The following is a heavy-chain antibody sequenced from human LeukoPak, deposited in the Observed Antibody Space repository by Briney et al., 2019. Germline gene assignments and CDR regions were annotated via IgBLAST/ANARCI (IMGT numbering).Heavy chain of an antibody. CDR1: GFTFSSYA. Sequence: GGSLRLSCAASGFTFSSYAMSWVRQAPGKGLEWVSAISGSGGSTYYADSVKGRFTISRDNSKNTLYLQMNSLSAEDTAVYYCAKDRPLSSIVVVPAANNWFDPWGQGTLVTVSS. CDR3: AKDRPLSSIVVVPAANNWFDP. J-gene: IGHJ5*02. CDR2: ISGSGGST. D-gene: IGHD2-2*01. V-gene: IGHV3-23*01.